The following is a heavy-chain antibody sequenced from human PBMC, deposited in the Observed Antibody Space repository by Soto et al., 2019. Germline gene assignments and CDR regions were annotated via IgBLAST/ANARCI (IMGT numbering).Heavy chain of an antibody. CDR3: ARDVEVITIFGVAKGDGMDV. J-gene: IGHJ6*02. Sequence: QVQLVQSGAEVKKPGASLKVSCKAFGYTFNTYGMSWVRQSPGQGLEWMGWINTYNGDTKYAENVQGRITMTTDRSTSTDYMELRSLRSDDAAVYYWARDVEVITIFGVAKGDGMDVWGQGTTVTVSS. CDR1: GYTFNTYG. D-gene: IGHD3-3*01. V-gene: IGHV1-18*01. CDR2: INTYNGDT.